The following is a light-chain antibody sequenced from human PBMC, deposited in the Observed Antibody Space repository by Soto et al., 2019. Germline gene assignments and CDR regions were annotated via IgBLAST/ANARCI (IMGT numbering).Light chain of an antibody. CDR3: QQYDSYSPYT. J-gene: IGKJ2*01. Sequence: DIQMSQSPSTLSASVGDRVTITCRARQSISSWLAWYQQKPGKAPKLLIYDASRLQSGVPSRFSGSGSGTEFTLTISSLQPDDFATYYCQQYDSYSPYTFGQGTKLEIK. CDR1: QSISSW. CDR2: DAS. V-gene: IGKV1-5*01.